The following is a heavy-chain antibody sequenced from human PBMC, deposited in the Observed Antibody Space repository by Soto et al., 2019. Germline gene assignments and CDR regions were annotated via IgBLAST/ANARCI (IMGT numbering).Heavy chain of an antibody. V-gene: IGHV3-13*01. CDR1: GFTFGTYD. Sequence: EVQLVESGGGLVQPGGSLRLSCAASGFTFGTYDMHWVRQVTGKGLEWVSAIGTTGDTYYPGSVKGRFTISREDARNSLYLQMRSLRAGDTAVYYCARGFLHGSGSLRPGPSDGFDVWGQGTMVTVSS. J-gene: IGHJ3*01. D-gene: IGHD3-10*01. CDR2: IGTTGDT. CDR3: ARGFLHGSGSLRPGPSDGFDV.